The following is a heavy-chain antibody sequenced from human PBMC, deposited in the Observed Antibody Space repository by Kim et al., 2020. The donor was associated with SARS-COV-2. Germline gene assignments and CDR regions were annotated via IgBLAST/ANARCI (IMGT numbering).Heavy chain of an antibody. D-gene: IGHD3-10*01. V-gene: IGHV4-59*01. J-gene: IGHJ6*02. CDR3: ARDQLPDSDVLLWFGEGLDV. Sequence: SRVTISVDTSKNQFSLKLSSVTAADTAVYYCARDQLPDSDVLLWFGEGLDVWGQGTTVTVSS.